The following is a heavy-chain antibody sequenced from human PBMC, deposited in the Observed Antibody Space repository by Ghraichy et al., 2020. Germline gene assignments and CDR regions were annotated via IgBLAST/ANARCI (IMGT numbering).Heavy chain of an antibody. D-gene: IGHD2-2*01. CDR2: IYPGDSDT. J-gene: IGHJ3*02. V-gene: IGHV5-51*01. Sequence: GESLNISCKGSGYSFTSYWIGWVRQMPGKGLEWMGIIYPGDSDTRYSPSFQGQVTISADKSISTAYLQWSSLKASDTAMYYCASGVYCSSTSCYDIDAFDIWGQGTMVTVSS. CDR1: GYSFTSYW. CDR3: ASGVYCSSTSCYDIDAFDI.